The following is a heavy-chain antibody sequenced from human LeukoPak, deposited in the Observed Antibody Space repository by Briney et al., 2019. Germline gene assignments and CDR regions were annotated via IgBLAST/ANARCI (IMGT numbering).Heavy chain of an antibody. CDR1: GGSISSGDYS. V-gene: IGHV4-30-4*08. D-gene: IGHD6-19*01. J-gene: IGHJ4*02. Sequence: SETLSLTCNVSGGSISSGDYSWSWIRQTPGKGLEWIGYISSSGTTYYNPSLRSRVTISIYTSKNQFSLNLSSVTAADSAIYYCARGQYRSSFDFWGQGALVTVSS. CDR3: ARGQYRSSFDF. CDR2: ISSSGTT.